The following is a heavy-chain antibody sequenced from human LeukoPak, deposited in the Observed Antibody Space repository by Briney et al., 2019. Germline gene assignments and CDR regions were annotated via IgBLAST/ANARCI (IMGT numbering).Heavy chain of an antibody. CDR2: IYYSGST. V-gene: IGHV4-59*01. D-gene: IGHD3-10*01. J-gene: IGHJ6*03. CDR3: ARVPSQRRRGVYYYYMDV. CDR1: GGSFSGYY. Sequence: SETLTLTCAVYGGSFSGYYWSWIRQPPGKGLEWIGYIYYSGSTNYNPSLKSRVTISVDTSKNQFSLKLSSVTAADTAVYYCARVPSQRRRGVYYYYMDVWGKGTTVTISS.